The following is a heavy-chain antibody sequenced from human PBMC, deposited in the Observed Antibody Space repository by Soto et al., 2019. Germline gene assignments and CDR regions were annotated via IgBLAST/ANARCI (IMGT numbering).Heavy chain of an antibody. J-gene: IGHJ3*02. CDR3: ARGGGVGVAGSAAFDM. Sequence: QLHLVQSGAVVKKPGASVTVSCSASGYPVTAYYMHWVRQAPGRGLEWMGGINPATGAAKYTQTFQCRVNMTRDTSTSTVFMDLSGLTSEDTAVFYCARGGGVGVAGSAAFDMWGQGTLVTVSS. V-gene: IGHV1-2*02. CDR2: INPATGAA. D-gene: IGHD3-3*01. CDR1: GYPVTAYY.